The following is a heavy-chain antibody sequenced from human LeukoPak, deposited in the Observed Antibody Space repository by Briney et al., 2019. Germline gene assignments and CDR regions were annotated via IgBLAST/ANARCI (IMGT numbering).Heavy chain of an antibody. CDR2: IYHSGST. V-gene: IGHV4-4*02. Sequence: SGTLSLTCAVSGGSISSSNWWSSVRQPPGKGLEWIGEIYHSGSTNYNPSLKSRVTISVDKSKNQFSLKLSSVTAADTAVYYCASIRPYDSSGYVFDPWGQGTLVTVSS. D-gene: IGHD3-22*01. J-gene: IGHJ5*02. CDR1: GGSISSSNW. CDR3: ASIRPYDSSGYVFDP.